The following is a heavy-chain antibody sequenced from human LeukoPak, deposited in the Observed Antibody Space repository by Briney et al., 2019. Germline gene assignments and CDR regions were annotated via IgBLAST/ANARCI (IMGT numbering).Heavy chain of an antibody. CDR1: GGTFSSYA. D-gene: IGHD6-19*01. CDR2: VIPILGIA. Sequence: SVKVSCKASGGTFSSYAISWVRQAPGQGLEWMGRVIPILGIANYAQKFQGRVTITADKSTSTAYMELSSLRSEDTAVYYCARAPGYSSGWYYFDYWAREPWSPSPQ. V-gene: IGHV1-69*04. CDR3: ARAPGYSSGWYYFDY. J-gene: IGHJ4*02.